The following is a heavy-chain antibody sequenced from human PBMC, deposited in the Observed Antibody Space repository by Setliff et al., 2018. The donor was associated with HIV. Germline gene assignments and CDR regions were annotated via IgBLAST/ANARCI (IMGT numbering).Heavy chain of an antibody. Sequence: GGSLRLSCEASGFPFSSFWMSWVRQAPGKGLEWVSVIYSGGSSTYYADSVKGRFTISRDNSKNTLYLQMNSLRAEDTAVYYCAAHDYGDWYYFDYWGQGTLVTVSS. D-gene: IGHD4-17*01. V-gene: IGHV3-23*03. CDR3: AAHDYGDWYYFDY. CDR2: IYSGGSST. J-gene: IGHJ4*02. CDR1: GFPFSSFW.